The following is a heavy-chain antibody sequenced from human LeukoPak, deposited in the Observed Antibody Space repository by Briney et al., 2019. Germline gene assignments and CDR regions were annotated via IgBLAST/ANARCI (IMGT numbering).Heavy chain of an antibody. CDR1: GYTFTSYY. Sequence: GASVKVSCKASGYTFTSYYMHWVRQAPGQGLEWMGIINPSGGSTSYTQKFQGRVAMTRDTSTSTVYMELSSLRSEDPAVYYCARDSGMKQQLDYFDYWGQGTLVTVSS. CDR3: ARDSGMKQQLDYFDY. D-gene: IGHD6-13*01. V-gene: IGHV1-46*01. J-gene: IGHJ4*02. CDR2: INPSGGST.